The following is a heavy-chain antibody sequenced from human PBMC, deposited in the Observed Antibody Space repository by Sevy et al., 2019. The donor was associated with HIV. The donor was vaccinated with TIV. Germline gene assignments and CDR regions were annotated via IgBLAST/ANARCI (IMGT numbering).Heavy chain of an antibody. Sequence: GGSLRLSCAASGFTFSSYSMNWVRQAPGKGLEWVSYISSSSSTIYYADSVKGRFTISRENAKNSLYLQMNSLRDEDTAVYYCGRDRDFWSGSGGMDVWGQGTTVTVSS. D-gene: IGHD3-3*01. CDR1: GFTFSSYS. CDR3: GRDRDFWSGSGGMDV. CDR2: ISSSSSTI. J-gene: IGHJ6*02. V-gene: IGHV3-48*02.